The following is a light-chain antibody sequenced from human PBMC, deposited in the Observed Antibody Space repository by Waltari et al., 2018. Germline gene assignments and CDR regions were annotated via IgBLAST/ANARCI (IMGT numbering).Light chain of an antibody. CDR1: KLGDKY. Sequence: SYDLIQPPSVSVSPGQTVSIPCSGDKLGDKYTSWYQQKPGQSPVLVIYNDKKRPSGIPERFSGSNSGNTVTLTISGTQTLDEADYYCQTWANYSVFFGGGTKLTVL. J-gene: IGLJ2*01. CDR2: NDK. CDR3: QTWANYSVF. V-gene: IGLV3-1*01.